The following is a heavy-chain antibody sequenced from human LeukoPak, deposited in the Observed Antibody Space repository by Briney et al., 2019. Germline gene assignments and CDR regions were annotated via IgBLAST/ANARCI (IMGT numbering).Heavy chain of an antibody. CDR2: INPNSGGT. V-gene: IGHV1-2*02. CDR1: GYTFTGHY. CDR3: ARVRDGYPTFDY. D-gene: IGHD5-24*01. Sequence: ASVKVSCKASGYTFTGHYMHWVRQAPGQGLEWMGWINPNSGGTNYAQKFQGRVTMTRDTSNSTAYMELSRLRSADTAVYYCARVRDGYPTFDYWGQGTLVTVSS. J-gene: IGHJ4*02.